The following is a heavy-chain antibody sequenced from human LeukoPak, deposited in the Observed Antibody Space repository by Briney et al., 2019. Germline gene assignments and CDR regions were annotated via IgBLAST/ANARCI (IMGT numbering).Heavy chain of an antibody. CDR2: INHSGST. V-gene: IGHV4-34*01. CDR1: GGSISSYY. J-gene: IGHJ4*02. CDR3: ARLPPRRYPLWFGDRIEFDY. D-gene: IGHD3-10*01. Sequence: SETLSLTCTVSGGSISSYYWSWIRQPPGKGLEWIGEINHSGSTNYNPSLKSRVTISVDTSKNQFSLKLSSVTAADTAVYYCARLPPRRYPLWFGDRIEFDYWGQGTLVTVSS.